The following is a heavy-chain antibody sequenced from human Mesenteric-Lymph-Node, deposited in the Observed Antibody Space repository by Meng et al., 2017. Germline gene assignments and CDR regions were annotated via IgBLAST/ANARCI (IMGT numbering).Heavy chain of an antibody. CDR1: GGSISSGGSS. D-gene: IGHD5-24*01. CDR2: IYHSGST. CDR3: ATQEIRDGHNPY. Sequence: QLQLQDAGSTLVQPPQPPSSTCSASGGSISSGGSSWSRSRQPPWKGLEWIGDIYHSGSTYYNPSLKSRVTISMGKSNNQLSLKLTSATAADTAVYYCATQEIRDGHNPYWGQGTLVTVSS. J-gene: IGHJ4*02. V-gene: IGHV4-30-2*01.